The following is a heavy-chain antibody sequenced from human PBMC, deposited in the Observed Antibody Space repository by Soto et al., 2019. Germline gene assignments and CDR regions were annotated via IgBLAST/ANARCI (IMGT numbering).Heavy chain of an antibody. CDR2: FNHSGST. CDR3: ARALLSRTGSDYYYYGMDV. Sequence: SETLSLTCAVYGGSFSGYYWSWIRQPPGKGLEWIGEFNHSGSTNYNPSLKSRVTISVDTSKNQFSLKLSSVTAADTAVFYCARALLSRTGSDYYYYGMDVWGQGTTVTVSS. CDR1: GGSFSGYY. D-gene: IGHD3-10*01. J-gene: IGHJ6*02. V-gene: IGHV4-34*01.